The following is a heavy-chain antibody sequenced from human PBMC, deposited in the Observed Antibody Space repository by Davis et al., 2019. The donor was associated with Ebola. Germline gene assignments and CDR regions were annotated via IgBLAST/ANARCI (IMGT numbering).Heavy chain of an antibody. D-gene: IGHD4-23*01. CDR1: GYTFTSYG. V-gene: IGHV1-18*01. J-gene: IGHJ2*01. Sequence: ASVKVSCKASGYTFTSYGISWVRQAPGQGLGWMGWISAYNGNTNYAQKFQGWVTMTRDTSISTAYMELGRLTSDDTAVYYCARGCRATVLMGEWYFDLWGRGTLVTVSS. CDR3: ARGCRATVLMGEWYFDL. CDR2: ISAYNGNT.